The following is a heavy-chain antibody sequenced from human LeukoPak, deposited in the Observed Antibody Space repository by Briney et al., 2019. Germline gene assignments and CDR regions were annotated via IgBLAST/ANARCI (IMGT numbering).Heavy chain of an antibody. V-gene: IGHV3-23*01. CDR3: AKARPVTYYYDSSGYSLTDY. J-gene: IGHJ4*02. Sequence: GGSLRLSCAASGFTFSSYAMSWVRQAPGKGLEWVSAISGSGGSTYYADSVKGRFTISRDNSKNTLYLQMNSLRAEDTAVYYCAKARPVTYYYDSSGYSLTDYWGQGTLSPSPQ. CDR1: GFTFSSYA. D-gene: IGHD3-22*01. CDR2: ISGSGGST.